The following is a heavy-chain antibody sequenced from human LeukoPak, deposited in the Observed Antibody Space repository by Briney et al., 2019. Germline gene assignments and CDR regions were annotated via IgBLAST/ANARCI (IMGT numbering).Heavy chain of an antibody. J-gene: IGHJ4*02. V-gene: IGHV5-51*01. CDR1: GYSFTSYR. Sequence: GEALKIPCKGSGYSFTSYRIGWVRQMPGKGLEWMGIIYPGDSDTRYSPSFQGQVTISADKSISTAYVQWSSLKASDTAMYFCARAIAAAGPSVDHWGQGTLVTVSS. CDR3: ARAIAAAGPSVDH. D-gene: IGHD6-13*01. CDR2: IYPGDSDT.